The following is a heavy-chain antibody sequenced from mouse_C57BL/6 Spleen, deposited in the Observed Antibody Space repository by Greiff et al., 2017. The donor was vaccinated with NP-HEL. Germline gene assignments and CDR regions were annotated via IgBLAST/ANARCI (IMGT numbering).Heavy chain of an antibody. CDR1: GYTFTSYW. CDR2: IDPSDSYT. Sequence: VKLQQPGAELVKPGASVKLSCKASGYTFTSYWMQWVKQRPGQGLEWIGEIDPSDSYTNYNQKFKGKATLTVDTSSSTAYMQLSSLTSEDSAVYYCARWFDYWGQGTTLTVSS. CDR3: ARWFDY. V-gene: IGHV1-50*01. J-gene: IGHJ2*01.